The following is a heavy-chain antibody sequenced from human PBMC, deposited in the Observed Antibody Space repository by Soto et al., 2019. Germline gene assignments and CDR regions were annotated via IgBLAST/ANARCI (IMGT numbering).Heavy chain of an antibody. CDR1: GFSFRRCW. D-gene: IGHD3-22*01. CDR2: IKPDGSER. V-gene: IGHV3-7*01. CDR3: ARGDYFYGRSGYFVDAFDI. J-gene: IGHJ3*02. Sequence: GSLRLSCAASGFSFRRCWMSWVRQAPGKGLEWVANIKPDGSERFYVDSVKGRFTISRDNVKNSRSLQMNSLRAEDTAVYYCARGDYFYGRSGYFVDAFDIWGQGTMVTVSS.